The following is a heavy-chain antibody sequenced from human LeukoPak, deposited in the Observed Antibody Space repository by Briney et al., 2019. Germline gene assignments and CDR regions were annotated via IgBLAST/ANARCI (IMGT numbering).Heavy chain of an antibody. D-gene: IGHD3-10*01. V-gene: IGHV3-53*01. CDR2: IYIDGTT. CDR3: VRRLSYRSSGDY. CDR1: GFIVSHNY. J-gene: IGHJ4*02. Sequence: GGSLRLSCAASGFIVSHNYMTWVRQAPGKGLEWISVIYIDGTTYYADSVKGRYTISRDNAKTSLYLQMNSLRAEDTAIYYCVRRLSYRSSGDYWGQGTLVTVSS.